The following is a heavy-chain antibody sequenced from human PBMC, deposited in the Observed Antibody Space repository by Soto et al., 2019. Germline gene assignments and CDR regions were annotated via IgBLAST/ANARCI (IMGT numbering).Heavy chain of an antibody. CDR2: ISGSGGST. Sequence: GGSLRLSCAASGFIFSSYAMSWVRQAPGKGLEWVSAISGSGGSTYYADSVKGRFTISRDNSKNTAYLQMNSLKTEDTAVYYCTRPKNELRFYSYNGIDVWGQGNTVTVS. CDR1: GFIFSSYA. D-gene: IGHD5-12*01. CDR3: TRPKNELRFYSYNGIDV. J-gene: IGHJ6*02. V-gene: IGHV3-23*01.